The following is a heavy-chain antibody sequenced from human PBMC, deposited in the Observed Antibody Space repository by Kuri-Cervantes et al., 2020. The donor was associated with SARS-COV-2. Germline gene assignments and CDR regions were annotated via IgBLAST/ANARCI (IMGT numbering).Heavy chain of an antibody. V-gene: IGHV3-9*01. CDR1: GFTFDDYA. J-gene: IGHJ4*02. Sequence: GGSLRLSCAASGFTFDDYAMHWVRQAPGKDLEWVSGISWNSGSIGYADSVKGRFTISRDNAKNSLYLQMSSLRAEDTAVYYCARDLRLGKSLDYWGQGTLVTVSS. D-gene: IGHD7-27*01. CDR2: ISWNSGSI. CDR3: ARDLRLGKSLDY.